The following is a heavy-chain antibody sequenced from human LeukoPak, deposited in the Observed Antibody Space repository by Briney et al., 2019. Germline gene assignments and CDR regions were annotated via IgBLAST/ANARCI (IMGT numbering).Heavy chain of an antibody. D-gene: IGHD2-21*02. Sequence: ASVKVSCKASGYTFTSYGISWVRQAPGQGLEWMGWTSAYNGNTNYAQKLQGRVTMTTDTSTSTAYMELRSLRSDDTAVYYCARDHRQYCGGDCYSTRWGQGTLVTVSS. CDR1: GYTFTSYG. J-gene: IGHJ4*02. V-gene: IGHV1-18*01. CDR3: ARDHRQYCGGDCYSTR. CDR2: TSAYNGNT.